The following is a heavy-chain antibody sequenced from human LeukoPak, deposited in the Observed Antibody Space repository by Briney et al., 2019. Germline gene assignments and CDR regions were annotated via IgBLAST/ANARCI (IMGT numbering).Heavy chain of an antibody. CDR3: AKDRGSSSWYEGDYFDY. CDR1: GFTFSSYA. J-gene: IGHJ4*02. D-gene: IGHD6-13*01. CDR2: ISGSGGST. Sequence: GGSLRLSCAASGFTFSSYAMNWVRQAPGKGLEWVSAISGSGGSTYYADSVKGRFTISRDNSKNTLYLQMNSLRAEDTAVYYCAKDRGSSSWYEGDYFDYWGQGTLVTVSS. V-gene: IGHV3-23*01.